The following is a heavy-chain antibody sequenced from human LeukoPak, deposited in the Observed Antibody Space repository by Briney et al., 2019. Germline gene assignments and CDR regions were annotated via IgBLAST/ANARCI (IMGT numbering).Heavy chain of an antibody. J-gene: IGHJ4*02. CDR2: IYSGGST. Sequence: GGSLSLSCAASGFTVSNHYMNWVRHAPGKGLEWGSVIYSGGSTYYADSVKGRFTISRENSKNTLYLQMNSLRAEDTAVYYCASYAFWGQGTLVTVSS. CDR3: ASYAF. V-gene: IGHV3-53*01. CDR1: GFTVSNHY. D-gene: IGHD2-2*01.